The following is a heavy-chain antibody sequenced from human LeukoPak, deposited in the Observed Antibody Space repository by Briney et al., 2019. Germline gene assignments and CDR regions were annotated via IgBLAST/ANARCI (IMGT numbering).Heavy chain of an antibody. CDR3: ASYLSGWPMKY. CDR1: GYTFTSYY. J-gene: IGHJ4*02. CDR2: INPSGGST. D-gene: IGHD6-19*01. V-gene: IGHV1-46*01. Sequence: ASVKVSCKASGYTFTSYYMYWVRQAPGQGLEWMGIINPSGGSTSYAQKFQGRVTMTRDMSTSTVYMELSSLRSEDTAVYYCASYLSGWPMKYWGQGTLVTVSS.